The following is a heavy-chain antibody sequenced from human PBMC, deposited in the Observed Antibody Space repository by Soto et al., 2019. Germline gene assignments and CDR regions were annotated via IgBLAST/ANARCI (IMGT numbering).Heavy chain of an antibody. D-gene: IGHD5-18*01. CDR2: ISYDGSNK. CDR1: GFTFSSYG. V-gene: IGHV3-30*18. J-gene: IGHJ6*02. CDR3: AKGYSYGRKALGSYGMDV. Sequence: QVQLVESGGGVVQPGRSLRLSCAASGFTFSSYGMHWVRQAPGKGLEWVAVISYDGSNKYYADSVKGRFTISRDNSKNTLYLQMNSLRAEDTAVYYCAKGYSYGRKALGSYGMDVWGQGTTVTVSS.